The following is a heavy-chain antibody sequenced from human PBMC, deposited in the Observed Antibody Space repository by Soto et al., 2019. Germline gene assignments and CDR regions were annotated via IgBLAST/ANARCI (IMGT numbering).Heavy chain of an antibody. V-gene: IGHV4-39*07. J-gene: IGHJ4*02. CDR2: INHSGST. Sequence: QVQLQESGPGLVKPSQTLSLTCTVSGGSISTGSYYWSWIRQPPGKGLEWIGEINHSGSTNYNPSLKSRVTISVDTSKNQFSLKLSSVTAADTAVYYCARGVWDIAVAGLDYWGQGTLVTVSS. CDR1: GGSISTGSYY. CDR3: ARGVWDIAVAGLDY. D-gene: IGHD6-19*01.